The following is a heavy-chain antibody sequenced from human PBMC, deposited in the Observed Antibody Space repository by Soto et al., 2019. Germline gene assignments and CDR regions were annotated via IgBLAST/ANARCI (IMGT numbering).Heavy chain of an antibody. CDR1: GFTFSVYA. CDR2: ISGSGDST. V-gene: IGHV3-23*01. J-gene: IGHJ4*02. D-gene: IGHD3-10*01. Sequence: EVRLLEPGGGLVQPGGSLRLSCAASGFTFSVYAMSWVRQAPGKGLEWVSGISGSGDSTHYADSVKGRFTVSRDNSTSMLSLQTSSLKADDTAINYCANAFYGGFTYWGQGTLVTVSS. CDR3: ANAFYGGFTY.